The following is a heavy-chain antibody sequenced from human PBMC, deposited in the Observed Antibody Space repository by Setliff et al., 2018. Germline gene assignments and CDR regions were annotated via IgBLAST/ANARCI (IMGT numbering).Heavy chain of an antibody. J-gene: IGHJ4*02. CDR1: ELIFSHTW. Sequence: LSLSCAAPELIFSHTWMNWVRQAPGKGLEWVSMISGSAQTTYYADSVKGRFTISRDNSKNTVYLEMNSLRAEDTAVYYCAKRGPYCSGGTCHYYFDYWGQGTLVTVSS. D-gene: IGHD2-15*01. V-gene: IGHV3-23*01. CDR2: ISGSAQTT. CDR3: AKRGPYCSGGTCHYYFDY.